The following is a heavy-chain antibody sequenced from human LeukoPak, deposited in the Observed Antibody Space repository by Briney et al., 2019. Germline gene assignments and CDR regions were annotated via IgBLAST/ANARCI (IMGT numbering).Heavy chain of an antibody. CDR3: ARGGRGAYYFYFMDV. Sequence: GGSLRLSCAASGFTFSSYAMSWVRQAPGKGLEWVSAISGSGGSTYYPDPVKGRFTITRDNSNTSVHLQMNSVRAEHRAVYYCARGGRGAYYFYFMDVWGKGTTVTVSS. V-gene: IGHV3-23*01. CDR2: ISGSGGST. D-gene: IGHD2-15*01. J-gene: IGHJ6*03. CDR1: GFTFSSYA.